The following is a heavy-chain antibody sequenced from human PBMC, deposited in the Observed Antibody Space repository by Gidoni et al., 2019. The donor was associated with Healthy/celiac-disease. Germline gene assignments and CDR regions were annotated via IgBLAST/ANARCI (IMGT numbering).Heavy chain of an antibody. CDR1: GGPFSSYA. CDR2: IIPIFGTA. J-gene: IGHJ4*02. D-gene: IGHD6-13*01. Sequence: QVPLVQSGAEVKKPGSSVKVSCKASGGPFSSYAISWVRQAPGQGLEWMGGIIPIFGTANYAQKFQGRVTITADKSTSTAYMELSSLRSEDTAVYYCARATSWMGIADYWGQGTLVTVSS. CDR3: ARATSWMGIADY. V-gene: IGHV1-69*06.